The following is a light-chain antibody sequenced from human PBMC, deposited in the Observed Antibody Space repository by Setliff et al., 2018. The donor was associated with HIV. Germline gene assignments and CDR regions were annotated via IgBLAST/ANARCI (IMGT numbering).Light chain of an antibody. CDR3: CSYAGSYTSYVL. V-gene: IGLV2-11*01. Sequence: QSALTQPRSVSGSPGQSVTISCTGTSSDVGGYDYVSWYQQHPDEAPKLMIYDVNKRPSGVPDRFSGSKSGNTASLTISGLQAEDEADYYCCSYAGSYTSYVLFGGGTKVTVL. CDR1: SSDVGGYDY. CDR2: DVN. J-gene: IGLJ2*01.